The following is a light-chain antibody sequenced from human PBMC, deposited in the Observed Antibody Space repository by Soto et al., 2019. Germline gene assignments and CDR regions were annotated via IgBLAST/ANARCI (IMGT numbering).Light chain of an antibody. V-gene: IGLV2-14*01. CDR3: SSYTSSSTLAVV. Sequence: QSALTQPASVSGSPGQSITISCTGTSSDVGGYNYVSWYQQHPSKAPKLMIYEVSNRPSGVSNRFSGSKSGNTASLTISGLQAEDEADYYCSSYTSSSTLAVVFGGGTQLTVL. J-gene: IGLJ2*01. CDR1: SSDVGGYNY. CDR2: EVS.